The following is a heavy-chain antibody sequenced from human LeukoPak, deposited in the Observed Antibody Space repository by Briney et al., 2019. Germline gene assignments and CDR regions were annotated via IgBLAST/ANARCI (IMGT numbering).Heavy chain of an antibody. Sequence: SETLSLTCAVYGGSFSGYYWSWIRQPPGKGLEWIGEINHSGSTNCNPSLKSRVTISVDTSKNQFSLKLSSVTAADTAVYYCARDTRYYYYMDVWGKGTTVTVSS. J-gene: IGHJ6*03. V-gene: IGHV4-34*01. CDR2: INHSGST. CDR1: GGSFSGYY. CDR3: ARDTRYYYYMDV.